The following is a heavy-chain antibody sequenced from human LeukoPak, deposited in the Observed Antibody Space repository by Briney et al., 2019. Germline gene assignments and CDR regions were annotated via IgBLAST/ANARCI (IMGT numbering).Heavy chain of an antibody. J-gene: IGHJ4*02. D-gene: IGHD3-22*01. CDR2: ISSSGSTI. Sequence: AGGSLRLSCAASGFTFSSYEMNWVRQAPGKGLEWVSYISSSGSTIYYADSVKGRFTISRDNAKNSLYLQMNSLRAEDTAVYYCARGGGYYPFDYWGQGTLVTVSS. CDR3: ARGGGYYPFDY. V-gene: IGHV3-48*03. CDR1: GFTFSSYE.